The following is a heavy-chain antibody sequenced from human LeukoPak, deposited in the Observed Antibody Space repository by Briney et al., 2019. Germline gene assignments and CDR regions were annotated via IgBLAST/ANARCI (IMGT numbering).Heavy chain of an antibody. D-gene: IGHD1-26*01. J-gene: IGHJ4*02. CDR3: ARGYSGSSWTEDY. Sequence: GASVKVSCKASGGTFSSYAISGARQAPGQGLEWMGGIIPIFGTANYAQKFQGRVTITADESTSTAYMELSSLGSEDTAVYYCARGYSGSSWTEDYWGQGTLVTVSS. CDR1: GGTFSSYA. V-gene: IGHV1-69*13. CDR2: IIPIFGTA.